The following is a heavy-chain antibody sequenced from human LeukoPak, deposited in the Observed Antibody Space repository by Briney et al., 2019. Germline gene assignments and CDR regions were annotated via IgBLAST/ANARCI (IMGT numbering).Heavy chain of an antibody. CDR2: IKSKTNGGTP. V-gene: IGHV3-15*01. CDR1: GFTFSSYA. Sequence: GGSLRLSCAASGFTFSSYAVHWVRQAPGKGLEWVGRIKSKTNGGTPDYAAPVKGRFTISRDDSKSTLYLQMNSLETEDTATYYCATEGGSGWYGHFDHWGRGTLVTVSS. CDR3: ATEGGSGWYGHFDH. D-gene: IGHD6-19*01. J-gene: IGHJ4*02.